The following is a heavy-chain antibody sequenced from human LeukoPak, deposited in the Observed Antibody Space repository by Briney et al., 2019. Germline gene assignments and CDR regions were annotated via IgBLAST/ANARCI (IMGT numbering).Heavy chain of an antibody. Sequence: GASVKVSCKVSGYTLTELSMHWVRQAPGKGLEWMGGFDPEDGETIYAQKFQGRVTMTEDTSTDTAYMELSSLRSEDTAVYYCATGILFMITFGGVYFDYWGQGTLVTVSS. V-gene: IGHV1-24*01. D-gene: IGHD3-16*01. J-gene: IGHJ4*02. CDR3: ATGILFMITFGGVYFDY. CDR2: FDPEDGET. CDR1: GYTLTELS.